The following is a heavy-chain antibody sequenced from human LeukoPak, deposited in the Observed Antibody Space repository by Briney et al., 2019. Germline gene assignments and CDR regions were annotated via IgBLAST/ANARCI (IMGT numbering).Heavy chain of an antibody. V-gene: IGHV4-38-2*01. D-gene: IGHD3-10*01. CDR1: GYSLSSVYY. J-gene: IGHJ4*02. CDR3: ARGSYGSGSYYAPFDY. CDR2: IYHRGSA. Sequence: SETLSLTCAVSGYSLSSVYYWGWIRQPPGEGLEWIGSIYHRGSAYYIPSLKCRVTISVDTSKTPFSLKLSSVTAADTAVYYCARGSYGSGSYYAPFDYWGQGTLVTVSS.